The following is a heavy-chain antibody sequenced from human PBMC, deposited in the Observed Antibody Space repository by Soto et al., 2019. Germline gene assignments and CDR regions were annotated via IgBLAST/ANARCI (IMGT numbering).Heavy chain of an antibody. Sequence: EVQLLESGGGLVQPGGSLRLSCAGSGYTHTFNTYAMSWVRQAPGKGLEWVAGISPTGGSTYYADSVKGRFTISRDNSKDTLVLQMSSLRVEDAAVYFCAKVKRGIVPTIGVGFDSWGRGTLVTVSS. J-gene: IGHJ4*02. CDR3: AKVKRGIVPTIGVGFDS. V-gene: IGHV3-23*01. CDR2: ISPTGGST. CDR1: GYTHTFNTYA. D-gene: IGHD5-12*01.